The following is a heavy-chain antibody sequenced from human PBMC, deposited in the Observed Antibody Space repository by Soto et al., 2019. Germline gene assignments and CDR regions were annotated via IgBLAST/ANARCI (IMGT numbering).Heavy chain of an antibody. D-gene: IGHD3-16*01. Sequence: QITLKESGPTLVKSTQTLTLTCTFSGFSLTTSGVGVGWIRQPPGKALEWLALIYWDDDKRYSPSLKSRLTITKDTPKNQVVLMMNNMNPVDTATSYCARSLGEDWFDPWGQETLVTVSS. V-gene: IGHV2-5*02. CDR1: GFSLTTSGVG. J-gene: IGHJ5*02. CDR3: ARSLGEDWFDP. CDR2: IYWDDDK.